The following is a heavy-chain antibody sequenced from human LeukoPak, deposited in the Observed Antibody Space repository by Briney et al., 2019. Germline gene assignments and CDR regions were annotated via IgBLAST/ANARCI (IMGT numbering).Heavy chain of an antibody. CDR3: ARLTYYDYVWGSYPFDY. Sequence: SETLSLTCTVSGGSISSSSYYWSWIRQPPGKGLEWIGEINHSGSTNYNPSLKSRVTISVDTSKNQFSLKLSSVTAADTAVYYCARLTYYDYVWGSYPFDYWGQGTLVTVSS. D-gene: IGHD3-16*02. CDR1: GGSISSSSYY. V-gene: IGHV4-39*07. J-gene: IGHJ4*02. CDR2: INHSGST.